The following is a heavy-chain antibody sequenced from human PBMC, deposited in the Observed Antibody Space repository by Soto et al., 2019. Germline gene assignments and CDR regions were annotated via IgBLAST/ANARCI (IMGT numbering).Heavy chain of an antibody. CDR1: GYTFTQYY. V-gene: IGHV1-46*04. CDR3: SKDYSAANGILSY. J-gene: IGHJ4*02. D-gene: IGHD2-15*01. CDR2: INPSARSA. Sequence: VKVSCKASGYTFTQYYLHWLRQAPGQGLEWVGMINPSARSASYAQKLRGRLTMDRDTSTTTVYMELSRLTFEDTAVYFCSKDYSAANGILSYWGRRSPVTV.